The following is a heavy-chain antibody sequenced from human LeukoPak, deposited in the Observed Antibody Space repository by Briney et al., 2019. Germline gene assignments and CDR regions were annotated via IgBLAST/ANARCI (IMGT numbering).Heavy chain of an antibody. D-gene: IGHD2/OR15-2a*01. Sequence: GGSLRLSCAASGFTFNTYWINWVRHAQRKGLEWLASINQDGSEKNYVDSVKGRFTISRDNAKNPLYLQMNSLRAEDTAVYYCTTFYTRLTDYWGQGTLVTVSS. CDR3: TTFYTRLTDY. CDR2: INQDGSEK. V-gene: IGHV3-7*05. CDR1: GFTFNTYW. J-gene: IGHJ4*02.